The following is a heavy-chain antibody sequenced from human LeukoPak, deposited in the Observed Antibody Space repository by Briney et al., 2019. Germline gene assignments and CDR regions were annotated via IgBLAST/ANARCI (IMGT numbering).Heavy chain of an antibody. CDR3: YYMDV. CDR1: GFTVSSNY. V-gene: IGHV3-53*01. Sequence: GGSLRLSCAASGFTVSSNYMSWVRQAPGKGLEWVSVIYSGGSTYYADSVKGRFTISRDNAKNSLYYCARDGVLRYFDWLFPYYMDVWGKGTTVSISS. CDR2: IYSGGST. J-gene: IGHJ6*03. D-gene: IGHD3-9*01.